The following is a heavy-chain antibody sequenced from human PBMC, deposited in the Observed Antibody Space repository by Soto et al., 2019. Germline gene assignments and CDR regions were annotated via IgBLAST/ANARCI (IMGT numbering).Heavy chain of an antibody. Sequence: PSETLSLTCTVSGDSITSHHWGWIRQPPGKGLEWIGRIYNSGRTYYNASLKSRVSISIDTSKNQFSLKLTSVTAADTAVYYCARHPVYATGWQIDYWGQGALVTVSS. D-gene: IGHD2-2*01. CDR1: GDSITSHH. CDR2: IYNSGRT. J-gene: IGHJ4*02. CDR3: ARHPVYATGWQIDY. V-gene: IGHV4-39*01.